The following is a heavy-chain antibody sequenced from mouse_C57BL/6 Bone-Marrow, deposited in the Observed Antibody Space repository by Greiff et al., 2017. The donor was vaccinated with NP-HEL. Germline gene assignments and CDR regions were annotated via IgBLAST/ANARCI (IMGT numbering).Heavy chain of an antibody. CDR2: ILPGSGST. Sequence: QVQLKESGAELMKPGASVKLSCKATGYTFTGYWIEWVKQRPGHGLEWIGEILPGSGSTNSNEKFKGKATFTADTSSNTAYMQRSSLTTEDSAIYYCARWGYGSPYWYFDVWGTGTTVTVSS. V-gene: IGHV1-9*01. J-gene: IGHJ1*03. CDR1: GYTFTGYW. CDR3: ARWGYGSPYWYFDV. D-gene: IGHD1-1*01.